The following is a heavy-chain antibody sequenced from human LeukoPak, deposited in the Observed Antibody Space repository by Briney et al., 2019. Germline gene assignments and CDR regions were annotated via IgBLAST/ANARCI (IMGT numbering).Heavy chain of an antibody. Sequence: PGGSLRLSCAASGFTFVTYAMSWVRQAPGKGLEWVGGISISSVDSYYADSVKGRFSISRDDSKNTLYLQMDRLTDEDTAVYYCAKDRELLFAHCWFDLWGQGTLVTASS. CDR2: ISISSVDS. CDR1: GFTFVTYA. D-gene: IGHD3-10*01. V-gene: IGHV3-23*01. CDR3: AKDRELLFAHCWFDL. J-gene: IGHJ5*02.